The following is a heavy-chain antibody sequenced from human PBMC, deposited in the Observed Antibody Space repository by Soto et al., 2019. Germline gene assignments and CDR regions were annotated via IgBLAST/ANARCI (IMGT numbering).Heavy chain of an antibody. V-gene: IGHV4-59*11. CDR3: ARVGSSGWAPDY. CDR2: IFYSGST. Sequence: LSLTCTVSGGSISGHYWIWIRQPPGKGLEWIGYIFYSGSTNYNPSLKSRVTISVDTTKNQFSLKLSSVTAADTAVYYCARVGSSGWAPDYWGQGTLVTVSS. J-gene: IGHJ4*02. CDR1: GGSISGHY. D-gene: IGHD6-19*01.